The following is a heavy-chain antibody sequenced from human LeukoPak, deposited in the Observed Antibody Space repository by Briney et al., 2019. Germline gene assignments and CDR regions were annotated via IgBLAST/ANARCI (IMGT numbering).Heavy chain of an antibody. CDR3: ARGTRVAANLHTA. CDR2: ISSSSSYI. V-gene: IGHV3-21*01. D-gene: IGHD2-15*01. J-gene: IGHJ5*02. CDR1: GFTFSSYS. Sequence: GGSLRLSCAASGFTFSSYSMNWVRQAPGKGLEWVSSISSSSSYIYYADSVKGRFTISRDNAKNSLYLQMNSLRAEDTAVYYCARGTRVAANLHTAWGQGTLVTVSS.